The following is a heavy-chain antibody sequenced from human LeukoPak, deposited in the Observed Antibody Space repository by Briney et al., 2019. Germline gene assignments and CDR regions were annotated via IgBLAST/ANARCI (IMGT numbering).Heavy chain of an antibody. V-gene: IGHV3-9*01. D-gene: IGHD1-26*01. CDR1: GFTFDDYA. CDR2: ISWNSGSI. J-gene: IGHJ4*02. CDR3: ARRVGATTCDY. Sequence: GRSLRLSCAASGFTFDDYAMHWVRQAPGKGLEWVSGISWNSGSIGYADSVKGRFTISRDNAKNSLYLQMNSLRAEDTALYYCARRVGATTCDYWGQGTLVTVSS.